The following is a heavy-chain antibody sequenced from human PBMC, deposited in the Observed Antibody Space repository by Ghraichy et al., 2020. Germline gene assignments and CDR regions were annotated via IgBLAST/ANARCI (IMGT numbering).Heavy chain of an antibody. J-gene: IGHJ4*02. CDR3: ARVAGRSDFDY. V-gene: IGHV4-39*07. Sequence: TLSLTCTVSGGSISSSSYYWGWIRQPPGKGLEWIGSIYYSGSTYYNPSLKSRVTISVDTSKNQFSLKLSSVTAADTAVYYCARVAGRSDFDYWGQGTLVTVSS. CDR1: GGSISSSSYY. CDR2: IYYSGST. D-gene: IGHD2-15*01.